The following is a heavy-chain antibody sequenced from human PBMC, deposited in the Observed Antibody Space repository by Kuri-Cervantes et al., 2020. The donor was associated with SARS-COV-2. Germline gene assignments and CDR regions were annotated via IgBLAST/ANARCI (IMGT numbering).Heavy chain of an antibody. J-gene: IGHJ4*02. Sequence: GGSLRLSCAASGFTFSSYWMSWVRQAPRKGLEWVANIKQDGSEKYYVDSVKGRFTISRDNAKNSLYLQMNSLRAEDTAVYYCARAELGVVAYFDYWGQGTLVTVSS. D-gene: IGHD3-3*01. CDR2: IKQDGSEK. V-gene: IGHV3-7*04. CDR3: ARAELGVVAYFDY. CDR1: GFTFSSYW.